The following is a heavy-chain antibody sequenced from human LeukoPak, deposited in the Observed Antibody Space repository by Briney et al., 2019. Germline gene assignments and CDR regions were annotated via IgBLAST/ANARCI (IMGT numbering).Heavy chain of an antibody. CDR3: ARDTRYSNGWHIGNYYGMDV. V-gene: IGHV3-21*01. Sequence: GGSLRLSCAASGFTFSSYSMNWVRQAPGKGLEWVSSITSGSSYIYYADSVKGRFTISRDNAKNSLYLQMNSLRAEDTAVYYCARDTRYSNGWHIGNYYGMDVWGQGTTVTVSS. D-gene: IGHD6-19*01. CDR1: GFTFSSYS. CDR2: ITSGSSYI. J-gene: IGHJ6*02.